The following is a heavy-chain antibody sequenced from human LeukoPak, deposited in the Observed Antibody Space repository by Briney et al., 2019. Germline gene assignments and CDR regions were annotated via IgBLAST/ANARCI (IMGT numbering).Heavy chain of an antibody. CDR1: GFTFSAYA. J-gene: IGHJ5*02. Sequence: GGSLRLSCEASGFTFSAYAMTWVRQVPGKGLVWVSHINHDGSSTNYADSVKGRFTISRDNAKNTLYLQMNSLTAEDTAVYYCARDLGYNSASWGQGTLVTVSS. CDR3: ARDLGYNSAS. D-gene: IGHD5-18*01. V-gene: IGHV3-74*01. CDR2: INHDGSST.